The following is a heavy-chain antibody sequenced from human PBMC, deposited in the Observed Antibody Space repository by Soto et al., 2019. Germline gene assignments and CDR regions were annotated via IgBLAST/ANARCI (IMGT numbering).Heavy chain of an antibody. CDR2: INPNSGGT. J-gene: IGHJ4*02. V-gene: IGHV1-2*02. CDR3: ARSVIAAAGLFDY. D-gene: IGHD6-13*01. CDR1: GYTFTGYY. Sequence: QVQLVQSGAEVKKPGASVKVSCKASGYTFTGYYMHWVRQAPGQGLEWMGWINPNSGGTNYAQKFQGRVXXPXDXXISTAYRGLSRLRSDDTAVYYCARSVIAAAGLFDYWGQGTLVTVSS.